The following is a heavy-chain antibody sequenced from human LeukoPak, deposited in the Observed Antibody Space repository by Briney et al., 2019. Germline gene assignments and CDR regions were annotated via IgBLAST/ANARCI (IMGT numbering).Heavy chain of an antibody. CDR2: ISSSSSYI. J-gene: IGHJ6*03. D-gene: IGHD1-7*01. CDR3: ARELELALFYMDV. Sequence: GGSLRLSCAASGFTFSSYSMNWVRQAPGKGLEWVSSISSSSSYIYYADSVKGRFTISRDNAKNSLYLQMNSLRAEDTAVYYCARELELALFYMDVWGKGTTVTVSS. CDR1: GFTFSSYS. V-gene: IGHV3-21*01.